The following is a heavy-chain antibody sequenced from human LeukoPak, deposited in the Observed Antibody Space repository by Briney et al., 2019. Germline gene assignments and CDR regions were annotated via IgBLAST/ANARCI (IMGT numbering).Heavy chain of an antibody. CDR2: IYSGGST. V-gene: IGHV3-53*05. J-gene: IGHJ6*04. D-gene: IGHD2-2*01. Sequence: GGSLRLSCAASGFTVSSNYMSWVRQAPGKGLEWVSVIYSGGSTYYADSVKGRFTISRDNSKNTLYLQMNSLRAEDTAVYYCAKDSLIYCSSTSCFPMDVWGKGTTVTISS. CDR1: GFTVSSNY. CDR3: AKDSLIYCSSTSCFPMDV.